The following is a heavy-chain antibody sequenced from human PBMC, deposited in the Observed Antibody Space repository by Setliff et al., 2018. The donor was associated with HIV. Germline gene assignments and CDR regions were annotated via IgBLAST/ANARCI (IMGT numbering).Heavy chain of an antibody. J-gene: IGHJ4*02. CDR1: GYTLAALS. Sequence: ASVKVSCKASGYTLAALSIHWVRQAPGKGLEWMGGFDPEDGERINAEKFQGRVTMTADTSTDTAYMALSSLTSEDTAVYYCATDPGRRITFGGVIVNPDYWGQGTLVTVSS. D-gene: IGHD3-16*02. CDR2: FDPEDGER. CDR3: ATDPGRRITFGGVIVNPDY. V-gene: IGHV1-24*01.